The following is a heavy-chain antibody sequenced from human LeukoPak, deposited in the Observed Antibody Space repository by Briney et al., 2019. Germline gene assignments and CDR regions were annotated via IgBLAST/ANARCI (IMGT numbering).Heavy chain of an antibody. CDR1: GFTFSTYW. CDR3: ATKQWLAPPPDS. V-gene: IGHV3-74*01. CDR2: INTDGTVT. J-gene: IGHJ4*02. Sequence: GGSLRLSCAASGFTFSTYWMLWARQAPGKGLESVSRINTDGTVTTYADSVKGRFTVSRDNADNTMFLQMNSVRDEGTAVYYCATKQWLAPPPDSWGQGTPVTVSS. D-gene: IGHD6-19*01.